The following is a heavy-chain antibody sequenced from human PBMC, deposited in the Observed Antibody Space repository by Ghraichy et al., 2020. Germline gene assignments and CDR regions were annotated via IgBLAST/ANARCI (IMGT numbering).Heavy chain of an antibody. V-gene: IGHV4-31*03. J-gene: IGHJ5*02. Sequence: SETLSLTCTVSGDSISSRPHYWSWIRQQPGKGLEWIGYMFRSGSTYYNPSLKSRVIISLDKSQNQFYLSVTSVTAADTAMYYCARGDIEPAGREKFFDPWGPGILVTVSS. CDR3: ARGDIEPAGREKFFDP. CDR2: MFRSGST. D-gene: IGHD6-13*01. CDR1: GDSISSRPHY.